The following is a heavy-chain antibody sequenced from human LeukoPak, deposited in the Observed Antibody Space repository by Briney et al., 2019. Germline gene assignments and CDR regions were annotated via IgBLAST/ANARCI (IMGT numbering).Heavy chain of an antibody. CDR3: ARDGNFDY. CDR1: GYTFPDYY. V-gene: IGHV1-2*02. D-gene: IGHD1-26*01. J-gene: IGHJ4*02. CDR2: INPNSGAT. Sequence: GASVKVSCKSSGYTFPDYYMHWVRQAPGQGLEWMGWINPNSGATNSAQKFQGRVTMTRDTSISTAYMELSRLRSDDTAMYYCARDGNFDYWGQGTLVTVSS.